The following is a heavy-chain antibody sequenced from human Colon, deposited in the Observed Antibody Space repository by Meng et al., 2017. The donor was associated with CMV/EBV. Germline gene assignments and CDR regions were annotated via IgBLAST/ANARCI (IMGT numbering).Heavy chain of an antibody. V-gene: IGHV4-61*01. CDR1: GGSVSSGSYY. Sequence: GSLRLSCTVSGGSVSSGSYYWSWIRQPPGKGLEWIGYIYYSGSTNYNPSLKSRVTISVDTSKNQFSLKLSSVTAADTAVYYCARDWIFGVINSDYHYYGMDVWGQGTTVTVSS. J-gene: IGHJ6*02. CDR3: ARDWIFGVINSDYHYYGMDV. D-gene: IGHD3-3*01. CDR2: IYYSGST.